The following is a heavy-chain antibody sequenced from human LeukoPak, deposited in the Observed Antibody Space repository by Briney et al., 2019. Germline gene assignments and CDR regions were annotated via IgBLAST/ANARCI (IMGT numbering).Heavy chain of an antibody. V-gene: IGHV3-21*01. D-gene: IGHD3-22*01. CDR1: GFTFSSYS. Sequence: GGSLRLSCAASGFTFSSYSMNWVRQAPGKGLEWVSSISSSSSYIYYADSVKGRFTISRDNAKNSLYLQMNSLRAEDTAVYYCARAGDYYDSSGYYYYFDYWGQGTLVTGSS. CDR2: ISSSSSYI. CDR3: ARAGDYYDSSGYYYYFDY. J-gene: IGHJ4*02.